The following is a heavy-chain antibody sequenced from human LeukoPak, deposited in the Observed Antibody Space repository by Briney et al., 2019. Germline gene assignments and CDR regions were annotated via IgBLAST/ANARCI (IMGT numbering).Heavy chain of an antibody. CDR1: GGSISSSSYY. D-gene: IGHD1-7*01. J-gene: IGHJ4*02. Sequence: SETLSLTCTVSGGSISSSSYYWGWICQPPGKGLEWIGSIYYSGSTYYNPSLKSRVTISVDTSKNQFSLKLSSVTAADTAVYYCARHQLLGDYSDYWGQGTLVTVSS. CDR3: ARHQLLGDYSDY. CDR2: IYYSGST. V-gene: IGHV4-39*01.